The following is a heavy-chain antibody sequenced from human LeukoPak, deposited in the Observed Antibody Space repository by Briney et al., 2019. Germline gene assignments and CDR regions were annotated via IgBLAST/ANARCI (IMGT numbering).Heavy chain of an antibody. D-gene: IGHD6-13*01. CDR2: INHSGST. J-gene: IGHJ4*02. Sequence: SETLSLTCAVHGGSFSGYYWSWIRQPPGKGLEWIGEINHSGSTNYNPSLKSRVTISVDTSKNQFSLRLSSVTAADTAVYYCAGGPRQLAYWGQGTLVTVSS. CDR1: GGSFSGYY. V-gene: IGHV4-34*01. CDR3: AGGPRQLAY.